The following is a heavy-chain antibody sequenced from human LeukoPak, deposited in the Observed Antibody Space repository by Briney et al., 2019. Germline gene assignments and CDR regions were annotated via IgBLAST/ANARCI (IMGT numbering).Heavy chain of an antibody. J-gene: IGHJ5*02. D-gene: IGHD3-9*01. CDR2: IYYSGST. Sequence: PSETLSLTCTVSGGSISSYYWSWIRQPPGKGLEWIGYIYYSGSTNYNPSLKSRVTISVDTSKNQFSLKLSSVTAADTAVYYCARGDYDILTGYNWFDPRGQGTLVTVSS. CDR1: GGSISSYY. V-gene: IGHV4-59*08. CDR3: ARGDYDILTGYNWFDP.